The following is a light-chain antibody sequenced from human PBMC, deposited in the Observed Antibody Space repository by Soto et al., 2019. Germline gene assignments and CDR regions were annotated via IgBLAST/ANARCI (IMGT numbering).Light chain of an antibody. J-gene: IGLJ3*02. CDR3: SSFTTSSTWV. Sequence: QSALTQPASVSGSPGQSITISCTGTSSDVGGYNYVSWYQQHPGKAPKLLIYEINTRPSGVSNRFSGSKSGNTASLTISWLQAEDEGDYYCSSFTTSSTWVFGGGTKVTVL. CDR2: EIN. V-gene: IGLV2-14*01. CDR1: SSDVGGYNY.